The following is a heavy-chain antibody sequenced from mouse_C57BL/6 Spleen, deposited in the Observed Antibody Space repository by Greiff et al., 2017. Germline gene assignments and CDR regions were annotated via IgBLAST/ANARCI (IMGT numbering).Heavy chain of an antibody. V-gene: IGHV14-4*01. CDR3: TTTPLWDGHFDY. CDR1: GFNIKDDY. CDR2: IDPENGDT. J-gene: IGHJ2*01. D-gene: IGHD4-1*01. Sequence: EVQLQQSGAELVRPGASVKLSCTASGFNIKDDYMHWVKQRPEQGLEWIGWIDPENGDTEYASKFQGKATITADTSSNTAYLQLSSLTSEDTAVYYCTTTPLWDGHFDYWGQGTTLTVSS.